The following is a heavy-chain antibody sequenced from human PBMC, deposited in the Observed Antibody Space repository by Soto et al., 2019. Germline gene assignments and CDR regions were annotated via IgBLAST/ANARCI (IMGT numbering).Heavy chain of an antibody. CDR1: GFTFSNYA. Sequence: EVQLLESGGGLVQPGGSLRLSCAASGFTFSNYAMNWVRQAPGKSLEWVSSISGSGGDTYYADSVKGRVSISRDSSSNTVYLQLHSMRAGEAAVYYCARGTNEGTRCNLCLDSWGQGTRVTVSS. CDR2: ISGSGGDT. J-gene: IGHJ4*02. D-gene: IGHD2-8*01. V-gene: IGHV3-23*01. CDR3: ARGTNEGTRCNLCLDS.